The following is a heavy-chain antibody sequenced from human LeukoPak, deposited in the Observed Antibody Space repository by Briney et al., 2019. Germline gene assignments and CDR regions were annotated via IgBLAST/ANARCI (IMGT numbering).Heavy chain of an antibody. CDR2: INHSGST. CDR3: GGGATTPFDY. D-gene: IGHD1-26*01. V-gene: IGHV4-34*08. CDR1: GFTFSSHA. J-gene: IGHJ4*02. Sequence: PGGSLRLSCAASGFTFSSHAMSWVRQPPGKGLEWIGEINHSGSTNYNPSLKSRVTISVDTSKNQFSLKLSSVTAADTAVYYCGGGATTPFDYWGQGTLVTVSS.